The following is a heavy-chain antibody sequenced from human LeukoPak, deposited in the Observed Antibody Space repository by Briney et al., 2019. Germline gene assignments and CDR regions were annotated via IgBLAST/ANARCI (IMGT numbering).Heavy chain of an antibody. CDR3: ARGRGRLDY. CDR2: ISYDGSNK. CDR1: GFTFSSYG. J-gene: IGHJ4*02. Sequence: QSGGSLRLSCAASGFTFSSYGMHWVRQAPGKGLEWVAVISYDGSNKYYADSVKGRFTISRDNSKNTLYLQMNSLRAEDTAVYYCARGRGRLDYWGQGTLVTISS. V-gene: IGHV3-30*03. D-gene: IGHD3-10*01.